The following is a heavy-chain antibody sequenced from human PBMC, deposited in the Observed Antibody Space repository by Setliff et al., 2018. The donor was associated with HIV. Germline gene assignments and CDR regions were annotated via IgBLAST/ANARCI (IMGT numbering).Heavy chain of an antibody. CDR1: GFTFSSYA. Sequence: PGGSLRLSCAASGFTFSSYAIHWVRQAPGKGLEWVAVISYDGSNKYYADSVKGRFTISRDNSKNSLYLQMNSLRADDTAVYYCASVRPLGYCSTGACPPDYWGQGTLVTVSS. D-gene: IGHD2-8*01. CDR2: ISYDGSNK. J-gene: IGHJ4*02. V-gene: IGHV3-30*04. CDR3: ASVRPLGYCSTGACPPDY.